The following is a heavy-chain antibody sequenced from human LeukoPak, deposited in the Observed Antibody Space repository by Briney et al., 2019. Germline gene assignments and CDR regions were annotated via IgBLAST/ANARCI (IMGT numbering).Heavy chain of an antibody. Sequence: GGSLRLSCAGSGFNFNDYGMHWVRHATGKGLEWVSAIGTAGDTYYPGSVKGRFTISRENAKNSLYLQMNSLRAGDTAVYYCARVRPLLRYFDYWGQGTLVTVSS. CDR2: IGTAGDT. CDR3: ARVRPLLRYFDY. V-gene: IGHV3-13*01. CDR1: GFNFNDYG. J-gene: IGHJ4*02. D-gene: IGHD3-22*01.